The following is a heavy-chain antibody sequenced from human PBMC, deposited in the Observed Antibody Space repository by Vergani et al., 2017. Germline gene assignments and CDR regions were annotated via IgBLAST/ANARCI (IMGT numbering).Heavy chain of an antibody. CDR3: ARHSQWARETSPGIDY. V-gene: IGHV5-51*01. CDR1: GYSFTSYW. CDR2: IYPGDSDT. D-gene: IGHD6-19*01. Sequence: EVQLVQSGAEVKKPGESLKISCKGSGYSFTSYWIGWVRQMPGKGLEWMGIIYPGDSDTRYSPAFQGQVTISADKSISTAYLQWSSLKASDTAIYYCARHSQWARETSPGIDYWGQGTLVTVSS. J-gene: IGHJ4*02.